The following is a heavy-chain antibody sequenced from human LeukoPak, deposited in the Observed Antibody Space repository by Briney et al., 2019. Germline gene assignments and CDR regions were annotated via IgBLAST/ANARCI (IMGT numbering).Heavy chain of an antibody. Sequence: GGSLRLSCAASGFTFSSYWMSWVRQAPGKGLEWVANIKQDGSEKYYVDSVKGRFTISRDNAKNSLYLQMNSLRAEDTAVYYCARIVGYGSGSHPRGTLAFDIWAKGQWSPSLQ. CDR2: IKQDGSEK. D-gene: IGHD3-10*01. V-gene: IGHV3-7*01. CDR1: GFTFSSYW. CDR3: ARIVGYGSGSHPRGTLAFDI. J-gene: IGHJ3*02.